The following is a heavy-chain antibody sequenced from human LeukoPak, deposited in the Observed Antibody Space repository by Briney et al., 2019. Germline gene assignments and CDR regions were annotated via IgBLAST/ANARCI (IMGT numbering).Heavy chain of an antibody. CDR3: MRPLGRGVDY. V-gene: IGHV3-30*03. J-gene: IGHJ4*02. Sequence: GGSLRLSCAASGFTFSSYGMHWVRQAPGKGLEWVAVISYDGSNKYYADSVKGRFTISRDDAKNSLYLQMNSLRAEDTAVYYCMRPLGRGVDYWGQGTLVTVSS. CDR2: ISYDGSNK. CDR1: GFTFSSYG. D-gene: IGHD1-26*01.